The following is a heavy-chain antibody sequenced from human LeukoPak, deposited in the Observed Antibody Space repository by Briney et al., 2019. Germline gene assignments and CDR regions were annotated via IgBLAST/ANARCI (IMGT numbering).Heavy chain of an antibody. CDR3: ARALGHCSGGSRGLDP. D-gene: IGHD2-15*01. V-gene: IGHV1-2*02. CDR1: GYTFTGYY. J-gene: IGHJ5*02. CDR2: INPNSGGT. Sequence: ASVKVSCKASGYTFTGYYMHWVRQAPGQGLEWMGWINPNSGGTNYAQKFQGRVTMTRDTSISTAYMELSRLRSDDTAVYYCARALGHCSGGSRGLDPWGQGTLVTVSS.